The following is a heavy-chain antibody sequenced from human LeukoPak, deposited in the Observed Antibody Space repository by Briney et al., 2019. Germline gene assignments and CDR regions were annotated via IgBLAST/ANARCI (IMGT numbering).Heavy chain of an antibody. Sequence: SETLSLTCAVYGGSFSGYYWSWIRQPPGKGLEWIGEINHSGSTNYNPSLKSRVTISVDTSKNQFSLKLSSVTAADTAAYYCARGGYYDSSGYYPTWGQGTLVTVSS. CDR1: GGSFSGYY. V-gene: IGHV4-34*01. D-gene: IGHD3-22*01. CDR3: ARGGYYDSSGYYPT. CDR2: INHSGST. J-gene: IGHJ4*02.